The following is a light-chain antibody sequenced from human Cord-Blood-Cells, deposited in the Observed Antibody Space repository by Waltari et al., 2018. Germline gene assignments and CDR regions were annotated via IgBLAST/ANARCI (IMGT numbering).Light chain of an antibody. CDR2: GAS. CDR1: QSVSSSS. V-gene: IGKV3D-7*01. J-gene: IGKJ4*01. CDR3: QQDYNLPLT. Sequence: EIVMTQSPATLSLSPGERATLSCRASQSVSSSSLSWYQQKPGQAPRLLIYGASTRATGIPARFSGSGSGTDFTLTISSLQPEDFAVYYCQQDYNLPLTFGGGTKVEIK.